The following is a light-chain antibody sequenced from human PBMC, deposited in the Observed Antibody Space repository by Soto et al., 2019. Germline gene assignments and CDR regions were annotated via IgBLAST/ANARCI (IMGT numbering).Light chain of an antibody. CDR1: QSVSSN. V-gene: IGKV3-11*01. J-gene: IGKJ5*01. CDR3: QQRGDWPPIT. CDR2: NAS. Sequence: EIEMTQSPATLSLSPGERATLYCWASQSVSSNLAWYQQKPGQPPRLLIYNASNRTTGIPARFSGSGSGTDFTLTISSLEPEDFAVYYCQQRGDWPPITFGQGTRLEIK.